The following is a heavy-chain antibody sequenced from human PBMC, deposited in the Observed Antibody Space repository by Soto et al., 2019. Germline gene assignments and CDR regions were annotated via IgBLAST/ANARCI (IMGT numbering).Heavy chain of an antibody. CDR2: ISYDGSNK. D-gene: IGHD3-16*01. CDR3: GRDRQFTYDYYYGMDV. V-gene: IGHV3-30*04. CDR1: GFTFSNYA. J-gene: IGHJ6*02. Sequence: GGSLRLSCAASGFTFSNYAMHWVRQAPGKGLEWVAVISYDGSNKYYVDSVKGRFTISRDNPKNTLSLQMNSLRAEDTAVYYCGRDRQFTYDYYYGMDVWGQGTTVTVSS.